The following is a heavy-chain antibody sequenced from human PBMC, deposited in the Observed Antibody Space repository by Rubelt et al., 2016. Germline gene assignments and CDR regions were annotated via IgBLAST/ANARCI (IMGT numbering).Heavy chain of an antibody. V-gene: IGHV4-39*02. CDR3: ARDLNDSLDY. Sequence: QLQLQESGPGLVKPSETLSLTCSVSGGSISSSSNYWGWIRQPPGKGLEWIGSIYYSGNTYYNPSLKSRVPISGDTSKTQFSRRLSSGTAADTAVYYCARDLNDSLDYWGQGTLVTVSS. D-gene: IGHD3-3*01. CDR1: GGSISSSSNY. CDR2: IYYSGNT. J-gene: IGHJ4*02.